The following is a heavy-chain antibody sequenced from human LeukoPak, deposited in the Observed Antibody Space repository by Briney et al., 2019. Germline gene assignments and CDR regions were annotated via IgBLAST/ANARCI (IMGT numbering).Heavy chain of an antibody. CDR3: ARADCSSTSCYPYYFDY. CDR2: ISAYNGNT. J-gene: IGHJ4*02. CDR1: GYTFTSYG. D-gene: IGHD2-2*01. Sequence: ASVKVSCKASGYTFTSYGISWVRQAPGQGLEWMGWISAYNGNTNYAQKLQGRVTMTTDTSTSTAYMELRSLRSDDTAVYYCARADCSSTSCYPYYFDYWGQGTLVTVSS. V-gene: IGHV1-18*01.